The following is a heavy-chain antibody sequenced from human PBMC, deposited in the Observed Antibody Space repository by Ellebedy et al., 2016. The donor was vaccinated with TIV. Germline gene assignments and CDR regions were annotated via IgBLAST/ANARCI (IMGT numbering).Heavy chain of an antibody. D-gene: IGHD5-24*01. CDR1: GYTFVNYD. CDR3: ARDRSSGDGYNWRVGAMDV. Sequence: ASVKVSCXASGYTFVNYDITWVRQAPGQGLEWMGGISVYTGDTNYAQKVQGRVTMTTDASTSTAYMELSSLRSEDTAVYYCARDRSSGDGYNWRVGAMDVWGQGTTVTVSS. J-gene: IGHJ6*02. CDR2: ISVYTGDT. V-gene: IGHV1-18*01.